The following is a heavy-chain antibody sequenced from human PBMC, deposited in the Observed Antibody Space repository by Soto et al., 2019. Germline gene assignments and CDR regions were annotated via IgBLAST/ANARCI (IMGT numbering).Heavy chain of an antibody. V-gene: IGHV3-48*01. D-gene: IGHD3-22*01. CDR2: ISSSSSTI. Sequence: EVQLVESGGGLVQPGGSLRLSCAASGFNFSSYSMSWVRQAPGNGLEWVSYISSSSSTIYYAVSVKGRFTISRDNAKNSLYLQMNSLRAEDTAVYYCARDSDDSSGYYLLGVYYFDYWGQGTLVTVSS. CDR1: GFNFSSYS. CDR3: ARDSDDSSGYYLLGVYYFDY. J-gene: IGHJ4*02.